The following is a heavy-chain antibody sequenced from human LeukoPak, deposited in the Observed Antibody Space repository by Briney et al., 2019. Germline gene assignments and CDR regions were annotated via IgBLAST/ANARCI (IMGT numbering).Heavy chain of an antibody. V-gene: IGHV4-34*01. Sequence: SETLSLTCAVYGGSFSGYYWSWIRQPPGKGPEWIGYIYHSGSTYYNPSLKSRVTISVDRSKNQFSLKLSSVTAADTAVYYCARFGLYDFWSGYYDAFDIWGQGTMVTVSS. CDR3: ARFGLYDFWSGYYDAFDI. CDR2: IYHSGST. D-gene: IGHD3-3*01. J-gene: IGHJ3*02. CDR1: GGSFSGYY.